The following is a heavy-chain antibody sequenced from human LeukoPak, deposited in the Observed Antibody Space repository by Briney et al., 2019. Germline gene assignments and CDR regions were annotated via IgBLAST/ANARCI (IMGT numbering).Heavy chain of an antibody. CDR2: IYTRGST. J-gene: IGHJ4*02. CDR1: GGSISSSSYY. Sequence: SETLSLTCTVSGGSISSSSYYWGWIRQPAGKGLEWIGRIYTRGSTKYSPSLKSRVTLSVDTSKNQFSLRLSSVTAADTAVYYCAGEGHYYDDTGYYYGGEDYWGQGTLVTVSS. V-gene: IGHV4-61*02. D-gene: IGHD3-22*01. CDR3: AGEGHYYDDTGYYYGGEDY.